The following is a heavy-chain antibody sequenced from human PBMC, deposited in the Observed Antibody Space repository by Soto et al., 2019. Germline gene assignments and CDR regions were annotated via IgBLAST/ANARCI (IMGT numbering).Heavy chain of an antibody. D-gene: IGHD4-17*01. V-gene: IGHV1-69*02. J-gene: IGHJ4*02. CDR3: ATTRYGDYVSFDF. CDR1: GGTFSSYT. CDR2: IIPILGIA. Sequence: QVQLVQSGAEVKKPGSSVKVSCKASGGTFSSYTISWVRQAPGQGLEWMGRIIPILGIANYAQKFQGRVTFNADKSTSTAYMALSSLRSEDTAVYYCATTRYGDYVSFDFWGQGTLVTVSS.